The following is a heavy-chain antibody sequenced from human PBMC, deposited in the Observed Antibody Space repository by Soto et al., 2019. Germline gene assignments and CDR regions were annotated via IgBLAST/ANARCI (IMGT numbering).Heavy chain of an antibody. D-gene: IGHD4-17*01. J-gene: IGHJ4*02. V-gene: IGHV3-7*01. Sequence: GGSLRLSCAASGFTFSSYWMSWVRQAPGKGLEWVANIKQDGSEKYYVDSVKGRFTISRDNAKNSLYLQMNSLRAEDTAVYYCAREARPTVTSPFDYWGQGTLVTVSS. CDR1: GFTFSSYW. CDR2: IKQDGSEK. CDR3: AREARPTVTSPFDY.